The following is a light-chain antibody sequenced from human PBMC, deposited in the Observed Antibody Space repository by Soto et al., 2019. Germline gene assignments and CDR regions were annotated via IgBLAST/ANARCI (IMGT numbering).Light chain of an antibody. CDR1: SSDVGGYNY. Sequence: QSALTQPPSASGSPGQSVTISCTGTSSDVGGYNYVSWYQQHPGKAPKLMIYEVSKRPSGVPDRFSGSKSGNTASLTVSGLQAEDEADYYCSSYADSNNFYDFGTGTKVTVL. CDR3: SSYADSNNFYD. V-gene: IGLV2-8*01. CDR2: EVS. J-gene: IGLJ1*01.